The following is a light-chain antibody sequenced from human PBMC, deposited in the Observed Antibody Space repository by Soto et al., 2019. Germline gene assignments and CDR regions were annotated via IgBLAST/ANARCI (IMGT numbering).Light chain of an antibody. V-gene: IGKV4-1*01. CDR1: QSVLYSSNNKNH. CDR2: WAS. Sequence: DIVMTQSPDSLAASLGERATINCKSSQSVLYSSNNKNHLAWYQQRPGQPPKLLIYWASTRESGVPDRFSGSGSVTDFTFTITSLQAEDVAVYYCQQYESTPPTFGQGTKLEIK. J-gene: IGKJ2*01. CDR3: QQYESTPPT.